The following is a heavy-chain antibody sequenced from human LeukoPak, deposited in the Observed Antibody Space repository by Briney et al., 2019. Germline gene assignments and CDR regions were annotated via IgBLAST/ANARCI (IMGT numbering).Heavy chain of an antibody. D-gene: IGHD2-21*02. CDR3: ATYGGDSVSYYYHMDV. V-gene: IGHV4-59*01. Sequence: SETLSLTCAVYGGSFSGYYWSWIRQPPGKGLEWIGYIYYSGSTNYNPSLKSRLTISVDTSKNQFSLKLSSVTAADTAVYYCATYGGDSVSYYYHMDVWGTGTTVTVSS. CDR1: GGSFSGYY. CDR2: IYYSGST. J-gene: IGHJ6*03.